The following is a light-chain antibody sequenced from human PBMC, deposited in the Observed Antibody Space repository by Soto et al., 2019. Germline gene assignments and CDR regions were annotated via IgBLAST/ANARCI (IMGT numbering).Light chain of an antibody. CDR2: DVS. V-gene: IGLV2-14*03. CDR3: SSFITSTSYV. Sequence: QSALTQPASVSGSPGQSITISCTGTSSAVGNYNYVSWYQQYPGKAPKLLISDVSYRPSGVSNRFSGSKSGNTASLTISGLQAEDEADYYCSSFITSTSYVFGTGTKVTVL. CDR1: SSAVGNYNY. J-gene: IGLJ1*01.